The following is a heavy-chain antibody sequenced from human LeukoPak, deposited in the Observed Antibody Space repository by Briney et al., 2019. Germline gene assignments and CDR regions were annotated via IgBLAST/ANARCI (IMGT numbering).Heavy chain of an antibody. CDR1: GYTFTSYD. CDR2: MNPNSGNT. J-gene: IGHJ6*02. V-gene: IGHV1-8*01. CDR3: ARDSRRYCSSTSCFEYYYYYGMDV. D-gene: IGHD2-2*01. Sequence: ASVKVSCKASGYTFTSYDINWVRQATGQGLEWMGWMNPNSGNTGYAQKFRGRVTMTRNTSISTAYMELSSLRSEGTAVYYCARDSRRYCSSTSCFEYYYYYGMDVWGQGTTVTVSS.